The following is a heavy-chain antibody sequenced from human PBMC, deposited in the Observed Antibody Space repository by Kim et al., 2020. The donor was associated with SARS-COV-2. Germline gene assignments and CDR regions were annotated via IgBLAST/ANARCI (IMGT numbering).Heavy chain of an antibody. V-gene: IGHV3-9*01. CDR1: GFTFDDYA. CDR2: ISWHSGSI. Sequence: GGSLRLSCAASGFTFDDYAMHWVRQAPGKGLEWVSGISWHSGSIGYADSVKGRVTISRDNAKNSLYLQMNSLRAEDTALYYCAKGRSTHSSGWDYLGQGTLVTVSS. CDR3: AKGRSTHSSGWDY. D-gene: IGHD6-19*01. J-gene: IGHJ4*02.